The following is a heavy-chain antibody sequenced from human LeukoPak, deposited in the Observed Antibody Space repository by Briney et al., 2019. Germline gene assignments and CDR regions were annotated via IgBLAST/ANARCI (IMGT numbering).Heavy chain of an antibody. D-gene: IGHD3-22*01. CDR3: ARVSYTYYYDSSGYYNYFDY. J-gene: IGHJ4*02. CDR2: MNPYSTNT. CDR1: GYTFANYD. V-gene: IGHV1-8*01. Sequence: GASVKVSCKTSGYTFANYDITWVRQAPGRGLEWMGWMNPYSTNTGYARQFQGRLSMTRDTSISTAHMELSRLRSDDTAVYYCARVSYTYYYDSSGYYNYFDYWGQGTLVTVSS.